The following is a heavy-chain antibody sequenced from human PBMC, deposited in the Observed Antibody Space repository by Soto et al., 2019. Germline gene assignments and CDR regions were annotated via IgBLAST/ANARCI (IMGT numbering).Heavy chain of an antibody. CDR1: GGSFSGYY. V-gene: IGHV4-34*01. D-gene: IGHD4-17*01. Sequence: QVQLQQWGAGLLKPSETLSLTCAVYGGSFSGYYWSWIRQPPGKGLEWIGEINHSGSTNYNPSLKSRVTISVDTSKNQFSRKLSSVTAADTAVYYCARGLAYYGDRPDYWGQGTLVTVSS. J-gene: IGHJ4*02. CDR3: ARGLAYYGDRPDY. CDR2: INHSGST.